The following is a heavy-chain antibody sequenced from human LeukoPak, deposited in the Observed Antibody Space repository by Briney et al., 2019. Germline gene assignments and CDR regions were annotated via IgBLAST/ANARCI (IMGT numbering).Heavy chain of an antibody. CDR3: ARAFGDGYTLAYYMDV. CDR2: IIPIFGTA. Sequence: SVKVSCKASGGTFSSYAINWVRQAPGQGLEWMGGIIPIFGTANYAQKFQGRVTITADESTSTAYMELSSLRSEDTAVYYCARAFGDGYTLAYYMDVWGKGTTVTISS. D-gene: IGHD5-24*01. J-gene: IGHJ6*03. CDR1: GGTFSSYA. V-gene: IGHV1-69*13.